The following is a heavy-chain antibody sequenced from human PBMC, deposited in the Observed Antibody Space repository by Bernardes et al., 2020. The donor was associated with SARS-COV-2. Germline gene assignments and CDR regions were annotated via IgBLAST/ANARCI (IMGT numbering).Heavy chain of an antibody. J-gene: IGHJ3*02. CDR2: ISWNSGSI. D-gene: IGHD3-22*01. CDR1: GFTFDDYA. V-gene: IGHV3-9*01. Sequence: GGSLRLSCAASGFTFDDYAMHWVRQAPGKGLEWVSGISWNSGSIGYADSVKGRFTISRDNAKNSLYLQMNSLRAEDTALYYCAKGYYYDSSGYYDWSNAFDIWGQGTMVTVSS. CDR3: AKGYYYDSSGYYDWSNAFDI.